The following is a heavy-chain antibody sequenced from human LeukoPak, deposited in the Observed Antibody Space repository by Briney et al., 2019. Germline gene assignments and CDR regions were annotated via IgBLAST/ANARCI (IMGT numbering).Heavy chain of an antibody. J-gene: IGHJ3*02. V-gene: IGHV3-48*03. CDR1: GFTFSSYE. CDR2: ISSSGSTI. Sequence: PGGSLRLSCAASGFTFSSYEMNWVRQAPGKGLEWVSYISSSGSTIYYADSVKGRFTISRDNAKNSLYLQMNSLRAEDTAVYYCARAVAGDAFDIWGQGTMVTVSS. CDR3: ARAVAGDAFDI. D-gene: IGHD6-19*01.